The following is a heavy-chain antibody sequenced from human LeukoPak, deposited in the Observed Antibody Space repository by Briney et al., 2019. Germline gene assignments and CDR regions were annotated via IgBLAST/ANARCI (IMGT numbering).Heavy chain of an antibody. CDR2: INPNSGGT. CDR1: GYTFTGYY. D-gene: IGHD3-10*01. V-gene: IGHV1-2*02. J-gene: IGHJ4*02. CDR3: ARVGEVRFGELFSY. Sequence: ASVKVSCKASGYTFTGYYMHWVRQAPGQGLEWMGWINPNSGGTNYAQKFQGRVTMTRDTSISTAYMELSRLRSDDTAVYYCARVGEVRFGELFSYWGQGTLVTVPS.